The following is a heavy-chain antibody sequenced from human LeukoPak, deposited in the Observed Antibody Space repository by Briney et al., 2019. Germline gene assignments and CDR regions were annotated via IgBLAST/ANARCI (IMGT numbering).Heavy chain of an antibody. CDR1: GLTFSTYT. D-gene: IGHD4-17*01. Sequence: GGSLRLSCVASGLTFSTYTMTWVRQAPGKGLEWVSYISSSSSTIYYSDSVKGRFTISRDNAKNSMYLQMNSLRAEDTAVYYCASGNYGDQQPFDYWGQGTLVTVSS. V-gene: IGHV3-48*01. J-gene: IGHJ4*02. CDR2: ISSSSSTI. CDR3: ASGNYGDQQPFDY.